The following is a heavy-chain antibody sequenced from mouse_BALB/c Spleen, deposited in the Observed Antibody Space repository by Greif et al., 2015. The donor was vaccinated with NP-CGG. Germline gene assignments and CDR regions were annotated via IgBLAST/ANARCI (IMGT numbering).Heavy chain of an antibody. V-gene: IGHV1S16*01. CDR3: THWFAY. J-gene: IGHJ3*01. Sequence: VQLQQSGAELVKPGASVKLSCKASGYTFTSYYMYWVKQRPGQGLEWIGEINPSNGGTSFNEKFKSKATLTVDKSSSTAYMQLSSLTSEDSAVYYCTHWFAYWGQGTLVTVSA. CDR1: GYTFTSYY. CDR2: INPSNGGT.